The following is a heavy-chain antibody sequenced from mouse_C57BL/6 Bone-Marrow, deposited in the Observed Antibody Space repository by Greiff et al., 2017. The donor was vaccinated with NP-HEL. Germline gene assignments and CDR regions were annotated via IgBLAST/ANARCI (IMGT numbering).Heavy chain of an antibody. CDR2: IHPNSGST. Sequence: QVQLQQSGAELVKPGASVKLSCKASGYTFTSYWMHWVKQRPGQGLEWIGMIHPNSGSTNYNEKFKSKATLTVDKSSSTAYMQLSSLTSEDSAVYYCARSPIAAVVASPADYWGQGTSVTVSS. V-gene: IGHV1-64*01. J-gene: IGHJ4*01. CDR1: GYTFTSYW. CDR3: ARSPIAAVVASPADY. D-gene: IGHD1-1*01.